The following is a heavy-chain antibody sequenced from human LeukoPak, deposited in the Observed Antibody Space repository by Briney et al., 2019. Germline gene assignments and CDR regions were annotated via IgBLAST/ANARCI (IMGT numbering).Heavy chain of an antibody. V-gene: IGHV1-8*01. CDR2: MNPNSGYT. D-gene: IGHD6-13*01. Sequence: ASVKVSCKASGYTFTRYDINWVRQATGQGLEWMGWMNPNSGYTYSVQKFQGRVTMTKNTSISTAYMELSSLRSEDTAIYYCASGYSSSWSSEYWGQGTLVTVSS. CDR3: ASGYSSSWSSEY. CDR1: GYTFTRYD. J-gene: IGHJ4*02.